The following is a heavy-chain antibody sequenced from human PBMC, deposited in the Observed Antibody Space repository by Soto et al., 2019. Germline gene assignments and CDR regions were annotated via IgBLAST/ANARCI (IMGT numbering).Heavy chain of an antibody. CDR1: GFTFSTYW. J-gene: IGHJ4*02. V-gene: IGHV3-7*01. CDR2: INQDGSEK. Sequence: PVGSLRVSCAASGFTFSTYWMDWVRQTPGKGLEWVANINQDGSEKNYVDSVKGRFTIYRDNAKNSLYLQMSSLTAEDSALYYCSRSLDSWGQGTLVTVSS. CDR3: SRSLDS.